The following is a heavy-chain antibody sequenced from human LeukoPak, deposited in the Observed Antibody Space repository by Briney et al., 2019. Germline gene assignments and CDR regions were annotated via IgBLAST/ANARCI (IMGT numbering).Heavy chain of an antibody. CDR1: GYTFTSYV. CDR2: ISAYNGNT. D-gene: IGHD3-22*01. CDR3: ARVGRFYYYDSSGYYPWGDY. V-gene: IGHV1-18*01. Sequence: ASVKVSCKASGYTFTSYVISWVRQAPGQGLEWMGWISAYNGNTNYAQKLQGRVTMTTDTSTSTAYMELRSLRSDDTAVYYCARVGRFYYYDSSGYYPWGDYWGQGTLVTVSS. J-gene: IGHJ4*02.